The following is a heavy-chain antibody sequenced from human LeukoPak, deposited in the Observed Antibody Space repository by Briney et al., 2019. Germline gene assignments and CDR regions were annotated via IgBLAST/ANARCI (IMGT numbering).Heavy chain of an antibody. CDR2: ISSSSIYI. V-gene: IGHV3-21*01. CDR1: GFTFSSYN. CDR3: ARDYGGSSPFDY. D-gene: IGHD4-23*01. J-gene: IGHJ4*02. Sequence: GGSLRLSCVASGFTFSSYNMNWVRQAPGKGLEWVSSISSSSIYIYYADSVKGRFTISRDNAKNSLYLQMNSLRAEDTAVYYCARDYGGSSPFDYWGQGTLVTVSS.